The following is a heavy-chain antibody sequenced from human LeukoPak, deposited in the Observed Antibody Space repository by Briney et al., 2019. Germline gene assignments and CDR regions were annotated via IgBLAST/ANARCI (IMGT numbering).Heavy chain of an antibody. CDR1: GFTFSSYV. CDR3: ARGAYCSGGRCPGAFDI. V-gene: IGHV3-33*08. J-gene: IGHJ3*02. Sequence: PGGSLRLSCSASGFTFSSYVMFWVRQAPGKGLEWVTVIWYDGSNKYYADSVKGRFTISRDNSKNTLYLQMNSLRADDTAVYYCARGAYCSGGRCPGAFDIWGQGTMVTVSS. D-gene: IGHD2-15*01. CDR2: IWYDGSNK.